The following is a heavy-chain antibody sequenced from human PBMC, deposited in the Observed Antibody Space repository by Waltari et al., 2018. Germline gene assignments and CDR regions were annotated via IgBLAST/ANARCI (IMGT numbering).Heavy chain of an antibody. CDR3: ARVHSGSYYRWFDP. CDR1: GYTFTGYY. Sequence: QVQLVQSGAEVKKPGASVKVSCKASGYTFTGYYMHWVRQAPGQGLEWMGWINPNSGGTNYGQKFQGRVTITRDTSISTAYMELSRLRSDDTAVYYCARVHSGSYYRWFDPWGQGTLVTVSS. D-gene: IGHD1-26*01. V-gene: IGHV1-2*02. CDR2: INPNSGGT. J-gene: IGHJ5*02.